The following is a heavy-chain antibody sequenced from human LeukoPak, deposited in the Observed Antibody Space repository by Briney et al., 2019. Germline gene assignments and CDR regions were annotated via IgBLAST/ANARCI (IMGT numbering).Heavy chain of an antibody. V-gene: IGHV1-18*01. Sequence: GASVKVSCKASGYTFTSYGISWVRQAPGQGLEWMGWISAYNGNTNYAQKLQGRVTMTTDTSTSTAYMELRSLRSDDTAVYYCARDRTYSSGWYFQTYYFDYWGQEALVTVSS. CDR3: ARDRTYSSGWYFQTYYFDY. CDR1: GYTFTSYG. J-gene: IGHJ4*02. D-gene: IGHD6-19*01. CDR2: ISAYNGNT.